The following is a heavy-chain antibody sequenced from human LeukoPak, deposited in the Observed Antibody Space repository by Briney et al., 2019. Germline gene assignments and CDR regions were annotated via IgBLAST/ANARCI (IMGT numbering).Heavy chain of an antibody. CDR2: IKQDGSEK. V-gene: IGHV3-7*01. D-gene: IGHD3-10*01. CDR3: ARDGGWFGELFLDY. CDR1: GFTFSSYW. J-gene: IGHJ4*02. Sequence: PGGSLRLSCAASGFTFSSYWMSWVRQAPGKGLGWVANIKQDGSEKYYVDSVKGRFTISRDNAKNSLYLQMNSLRAEDTAVYYCARDGGWFGELFLDYWGQGTLVTVSS.